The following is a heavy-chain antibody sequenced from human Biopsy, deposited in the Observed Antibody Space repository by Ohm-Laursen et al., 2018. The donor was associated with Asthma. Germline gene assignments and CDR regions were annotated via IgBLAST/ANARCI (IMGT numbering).Heavy chain of an antibody. CDR1: GYNFISFA. V-gene: IGHV1-3*04. J-gene: IGHJ3*01. CDR3: ARTYYDFLTGQVKDVFGV. Sequence: ASVKVSCKTSGYNFISFAIHWVRQAPGQRLEWMGWVNTGNGDTKYSQKFQGRVTITRDTSASTAYMELRSLRSEDTATYYCARTYYDFLTGQVKDVFGVWGQGTMVTVSS. CDR2: VNTGNGDT. D-gene: IGHD3-9*01.